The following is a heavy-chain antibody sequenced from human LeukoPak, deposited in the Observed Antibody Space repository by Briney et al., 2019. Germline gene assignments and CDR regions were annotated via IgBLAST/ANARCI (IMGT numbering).Heavy chain of an antibody. V-gene: IGHV4-31*03. D-gene: IGHD3-22*01. Sequence: PSENLSLTCTVSGGSISCGGYYWSWIRQHPGKGLEWIGYIYYSGSTYYNPSLKSRVTISVDTSKNQFSLKLSSVTAADTAVYYCARRDSSGYSGWFDPWGQGTLVTVSS. CDR3: ARRDSSGYSGWFDP. CDR1: GGSISCGGYY. CDR2: IYYSGST. J-gene: IGHJ5*02.